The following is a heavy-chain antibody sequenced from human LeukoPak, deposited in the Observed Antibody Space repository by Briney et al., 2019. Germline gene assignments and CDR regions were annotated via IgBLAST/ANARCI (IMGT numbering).Heavy chain of an antibody. V-gene: IGHV3-23*01. Sequence: GGSLRLSCAASGFTFSSYAMSWVRQAPGKGLEWVSAISGSGGSTYYADSVKGRFTIPRDNSKNTLYPQMNSLRAEDTAVYYCAKAGLWFGEFRRFDYWGQGTLVTVSS. D-gene: IGHD3-10*01. J-gene: IGHJ4*02. CDR3: AKAGLWFGEFRRFDY. CDR1: GFTFSSYA. CDR2: ISGSGGST.